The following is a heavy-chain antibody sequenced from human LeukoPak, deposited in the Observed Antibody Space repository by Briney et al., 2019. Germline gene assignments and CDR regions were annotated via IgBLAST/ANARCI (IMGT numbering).Heavy chain of an antibody. CDR2: IIPILGIA. Sequence: SVKVSCKASGGTFSSYAISWVRQAPGQGLEWMGRIIPILGIANYAQKFQGRVTITADKSTSTAYMELSSLRSEDTAVYYCARGRSGFRELFNWFAPWGQGTLVTVSS. CDR1: GGTFSSYA. V-gene: IGHV1-69*04. J-gene: IGHJ5*02. D-gene: IGHD3-10*01. CDR3: ARGRSGFRELFNWFAP.